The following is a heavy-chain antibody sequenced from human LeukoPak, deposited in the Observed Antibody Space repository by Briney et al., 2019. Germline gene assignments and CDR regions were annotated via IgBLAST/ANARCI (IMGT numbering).Heavy chain of an antibody. D-gene: IGHD6-13*01. Sequence: SETLSLTCTVSGGSITPYYWGWIRQPPGKGLEWIGYIYYSGNTNYNPSLKSRVTISVDTSKNQFSLKLSSVTAAGTAVYYCAAGLNHSSSWYFGYYYYYGMDVWGQGTTVTVSS. V-gene: IGHV4-59*01. CDR3: AAGLNHSSSWYFGYYYYYGMDV. CDR2: IYYSGNT. CDR1: GGSITPYY. J-gene: IGHJ6*02.